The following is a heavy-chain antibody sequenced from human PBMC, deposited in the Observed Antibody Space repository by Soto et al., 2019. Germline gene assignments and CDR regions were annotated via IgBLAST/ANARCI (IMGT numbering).Heavy chain of an antibody. CDR1: GYTFTSYG. J-gene: IGHJ4*02. Sequence: GASVKVSCKASGYTFTSYGISWVRQAPGQGLEWMGWISAYNGNTNYAEKLQGRVTMTTDTSTSIANMELRSLRSDDTAVYYCARDAPTIAAQDDYWGQGTLVTVSS. CDR2: ISAYNGNT. CDR3: ARDAPTIAAQDDY. V-gene: IGHV1-18*01. D-gene: IGHD6-13*01.